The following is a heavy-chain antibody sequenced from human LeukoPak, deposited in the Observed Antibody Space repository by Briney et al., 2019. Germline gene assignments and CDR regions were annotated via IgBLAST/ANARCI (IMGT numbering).Heavy chain of an antibody. Sequence: PSETLSLTCTVSGGSISSYYWSWIRQPPGKGLEWIGYIYYSGSTNYNPSLKSRVTISVDTSKNQFSLKLSSVTAADTAVYYCANAYDSSGYYFDYWGQGTLVTVSS. CDR2: IYYSGST. J-gene: IGHJ4*02. CDR1: GGSISSYY. V-gene: IGHV4-59*12. D-gene: IGHD3-22*01. CDR3: ANAYDSSGYYFDY.